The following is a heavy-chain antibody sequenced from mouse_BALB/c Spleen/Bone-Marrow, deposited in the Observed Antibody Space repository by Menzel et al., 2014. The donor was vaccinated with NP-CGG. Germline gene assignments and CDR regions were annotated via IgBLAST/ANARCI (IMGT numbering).Heavy chain of an antibody. J-gene: IGHJ3*01. CDR2: IHPSDSET. CDR3: ARFGNYEGFAY. D-gene: IGHD2-1*01. CDR1: GYSITNYW. V-gene: IGHV1-74*01. Sequence: VQRVESGAELVRPGASVKLSCKASGYSITNYWMNWVKQRPGQGLEWIGMIHPSDSETRLNQKFKDKATLTVDKSSSTAYMQLSSPTFEDSAVYYCARFGNYEGFAYWGQGTLVTVSA.